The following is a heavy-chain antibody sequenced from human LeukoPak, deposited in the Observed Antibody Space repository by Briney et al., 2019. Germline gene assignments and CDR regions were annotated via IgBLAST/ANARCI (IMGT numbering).Heavy chain of an antibody. V-gene: IGHV4-59*01. J-gene: IGHJ5*02. Sequence: SETLSLTCTVSGGSISSYYWSWIRQPPGKGLEWIGYIYYSGSTNYNPSLKSRVTISVDTSKNQFSLKLTSVTAADTAVYYCARDYKAAGWFDPWGQGTLVTVSS. CDR3: ARDYKAAGWFDP. CDR1: GGSISSYY. D-gene: IGHD6-13*01. CDR2: IYYSGST.